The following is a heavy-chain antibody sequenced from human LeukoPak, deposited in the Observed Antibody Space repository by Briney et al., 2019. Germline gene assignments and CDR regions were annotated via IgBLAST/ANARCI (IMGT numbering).Heavy chain of an antibody. CDR2: INPKTGCT. CDR3: ARVGAGLNDAFDI. Sequence: ASVKVSCKASGGTFSSYVICWVRQVPGQGLEWVGRINPKTGCTSYAQKFQGRVTMTRETSISTTYMGLSRLRPDDTAVYYCARVGAGLNDAFDIWGQGTMVTVSS. D-gene: IGHD1-26*01. J-gene: IGHJ3*02. V-gene: IGHV1-2*06. CDR1: GGTFSSYV.